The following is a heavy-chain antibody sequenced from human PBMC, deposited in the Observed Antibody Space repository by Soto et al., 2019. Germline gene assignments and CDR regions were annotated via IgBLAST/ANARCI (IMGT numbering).Heavy chain of an antibody. J-gene: IGHJ6*02. D-gene: IGHD2-15*01. CDR2: ISSSGSTI. Sequence: QVQLVESGGGLVKPGGSLRLSCAASGFTFSDYYMTWVRQAPGKGLEWISYISSSGSTIFYAPSVEGRFTISRDNAKNSLDLQMDRLRTEDTAVYFCARGGYCSGGRCLWKSTGMDVWGRGTTVTVSS. CDR1: GFTFSDYY. V-gene: IGHV3-11*01. CDR3: ARGGYCSGGRCLWKSTGMDV.